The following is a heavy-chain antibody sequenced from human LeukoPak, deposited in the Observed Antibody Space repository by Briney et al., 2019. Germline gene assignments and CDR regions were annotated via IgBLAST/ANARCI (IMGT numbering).Heavy chain of an antibody. CDR1: GFTFSDYY. CDR2: ISSSSSYT. V-gene: IGHV3-11*06. J-gene: IGHJ4*02. D-gene: IGHD3-22*01. CDR3: VSDDSSGYYSGY. Sequence: GGPLRLFCAASGFTFSDYYMSWIRQAPGKGLEWVSYISSSSSYTNYADSVKGRFTISRDNAKNSLYLQMNSLRAEDTAVYYCVSDDSSGYYSGYWGQGTLVTVSS.